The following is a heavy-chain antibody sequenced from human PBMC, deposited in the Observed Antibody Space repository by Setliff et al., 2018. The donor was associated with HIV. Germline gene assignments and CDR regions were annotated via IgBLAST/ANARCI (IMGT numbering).Heavy chain of an antibody. D-gene: IGHD1-26*01. J-gene: IGHJ6*02. V-gene: IGHV1-69*13. CDR1: GGTFSSYA. CDR3: ARDSELGLNYHYGMDV. Sequence: GASVKVSCKASGGTFSSYAISWVRQAPGQGLEWMGGIIPIFGTANYAQKFQGRVTITADESTSTAYMELSSLRSEDTAVYYCARDSELGLNYHYGMDVWGQGTTVTVSS. CDR2: IIPIFGTA.